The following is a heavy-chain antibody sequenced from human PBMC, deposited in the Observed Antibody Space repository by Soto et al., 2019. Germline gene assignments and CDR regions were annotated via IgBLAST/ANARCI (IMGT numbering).Heavy chain of an antibody. CDR2: IIPILGIA. V-gene: IGHV1-69*02. Sequence: QVQLVQSGAEVKKPGSSVKVSCKASGGTFSSYTISWVRQAPGQGLEWMGRIIPILGIANYAQKFQGRVTITADKSTSTAYMELSSLRPEDTAVYYCARGQRGPPNYGMDVWGQGTTVTVSS. CDR1: GGTFSSYT. D-gene: IGHD3-10*01. CDR3: ARGQRGPPNYGMDV. J-gene: IGHJ6*02.